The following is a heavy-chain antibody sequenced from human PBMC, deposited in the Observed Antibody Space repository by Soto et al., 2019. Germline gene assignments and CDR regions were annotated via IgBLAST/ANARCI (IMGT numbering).Heavy chain of an antibody. V-gene: IGHV3-23*04. Sequence: VQLVESGGGLVKPGGSLRLSCAASGFTFSTFTMNWVRQAPGKGLEWVSGISGSDGTTYYADSVKGRFTISRDNAKNTLFLQVNSLRAEDTALYYCAKGGGWLYYFDYWGQGTLVTVSS. CDR1: GFTFSTFT. CDR2: ISGSDGTT. D-gene: IGHD6-19*01. CDR3: AKGGGWLYYFDY. J-gene: IGHJ4*02.